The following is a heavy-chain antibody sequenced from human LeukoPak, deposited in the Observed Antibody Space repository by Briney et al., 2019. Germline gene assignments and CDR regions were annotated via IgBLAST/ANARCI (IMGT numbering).Heavy chain of an antibody. D-gene: IGHD5-24*01. CDR3: ARSGDGYIFDY. CDR2: IYNTGTT. CDR1: GGSISSGNYF. Sequence: PSQTLSLTCTVSGGSISSGNYFCSWIRQHPGKGLDWIGYIYNTGTTYYHPSLKSRVTISGDTSKNQFSLNLNSVTAADTAVYYCARSGDGYIFDYWGQGTLVTVSS. J-gene: IGHJ4*02. V-gene: IGHV4-31*03.